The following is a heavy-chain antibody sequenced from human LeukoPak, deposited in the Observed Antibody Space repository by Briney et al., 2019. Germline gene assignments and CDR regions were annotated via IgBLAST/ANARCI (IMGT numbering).Heavy chain of an antibody. CDR3: ARHRAWAAAGDYYYYDMDV. CDR1: GYSFNTNW. CDR2: IYADDSDT. J-gene: IGHJ6*03. D-gene: IGHD6-13*01. Sequence: GESLKISCRGSGYSFNTNWIGWVRQRPGKGPEWMGSIYADDSDTKYSPSFRGQVTISADKSISTAYLQWSSLKASDTAMYYCARHRAWAAAGDYYYYDMDVWGKGTTVTVSS. V-gene: IGHV5-51*01.